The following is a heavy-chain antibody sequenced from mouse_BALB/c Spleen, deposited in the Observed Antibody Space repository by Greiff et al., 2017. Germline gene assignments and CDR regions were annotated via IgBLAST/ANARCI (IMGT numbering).Heavy chain of an antibody. CDR1: GYTFTSYW. CDR3: TREGEITTPLMDY. J-gene: IGHJ4*01. D-gene: IGHD1-1*01. V-gene: IGHV1-5*01. Sequence: VQLQQSGTVLARPGASVKMSCKASGYTFTSYWMHWVKQKPGQGLEWIGAIYPGNSDTSYNQKFKGKAKLTAVTSTSTAYMELSSLTNEDSAVYYCTREGEITTPLMDYWGQGTSVTVSS. CDR2: IYPGNSDT.